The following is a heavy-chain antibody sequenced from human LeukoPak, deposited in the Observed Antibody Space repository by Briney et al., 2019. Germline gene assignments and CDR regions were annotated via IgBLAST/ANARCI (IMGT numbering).Heavy chain of an antibody. Sequence: ASAKVSCKASGSTFSSDAISWVRQAPGQGLEWMGGFIPIFGTTNFAQKFRGRVTITADESTGTAYMELSSLRSDDTAMYYCARHQEAAAASGYFDYWGQGTLLTVSS. J-gene: IGHJ4*02. CDR2: FIPIFGTT. CDR1: GSTFSSDA. CDR3: ARHQEAAAASGYFDY. V-gene: IGHV1-69*13. D-gene: IGHD2-2*01.